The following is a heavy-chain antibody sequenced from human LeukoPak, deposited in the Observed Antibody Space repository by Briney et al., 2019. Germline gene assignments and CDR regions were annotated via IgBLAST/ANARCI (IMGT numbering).Heavy chain of an antibody. CDR1: GFTFSSYG. J-gene: IGHJ4*02. V-gene: IGHV3-33*01. CDR2: IWYDGSNK. CDR3: ARDRAGYFDY. Sequence: GGSLRLSCAASGFTFSSYGMHWVRQAPGKGPEWVAAIWYDGSNKYYADSVKGRFTISRDNSKNTLYLQMNSLRAEDTAVYYCARDRAGYFDYWGQGTLVTVSS. D-gene: IGHD6-13*01.